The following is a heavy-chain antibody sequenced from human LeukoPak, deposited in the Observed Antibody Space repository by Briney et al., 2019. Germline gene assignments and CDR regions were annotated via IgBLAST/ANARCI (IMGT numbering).Heavy chain of an antibody. D-gene: IGHD3-3*01. CDR2: ISWNSGSI. V-gene: IGHV3-9*01. J-gene: IGHJ3*02. CDR1: GFTFDDYA. Sequence: GGSLRLSCAASGFTFDDYAMHWVRQAPGKGLEWVSGISWNSGSIGYADSVMGRFTISRDNAKNSLYLQMNSLRAEDTALYYCAKGSDFWSGSIWGQGTMVTVSS. CDR3: AKGSDFWSGSI.